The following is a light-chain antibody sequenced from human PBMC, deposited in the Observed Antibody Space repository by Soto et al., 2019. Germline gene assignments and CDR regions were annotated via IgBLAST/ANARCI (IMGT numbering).Light chain of an antibody. V-gene: IGLV2-14*03. CDR1: SSDVGDFDF. CDR2: HVN. CDR3: SSHTMTRTL. Sequence: QSALTQPASVSGSPGQSISISCTGTSSDVGDFDFVSWYQHHPGKAPKLIIFHVNNRPSGVSNRFSGSKSGHTASLTISGLQADDEADYYCSSHTMTRTLFGGGTKLTVL. J-gene: IGLJ2*01.